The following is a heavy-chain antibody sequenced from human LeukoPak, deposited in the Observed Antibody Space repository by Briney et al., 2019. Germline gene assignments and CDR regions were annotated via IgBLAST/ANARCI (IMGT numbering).Heavy chain of an antibody. CDR2: IYYSGGDT. D-gene: IGHD2-21*01. Sequence: GGSLTLSCAASGFTFNSYDMSWVRQAPGKGPEWVSTIYYSGGDTYYADSVKGRLTVSRYNINKALHLQMDSLRVDDTAVYYCAKDHGAAVVPRRFDYWGRGTLVTVSS. J-gene: IGHJ4*02. CDR1: GFTFNSYD. V-gene: IGHV3-23*01. CDR3: AKDHGAAVVPRRFDY.